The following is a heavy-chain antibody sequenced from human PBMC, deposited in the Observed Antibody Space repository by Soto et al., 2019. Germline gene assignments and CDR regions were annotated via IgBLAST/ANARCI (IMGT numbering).Heavy chain of an antibody. CDR3: ARDIRVFDF. CDR2: ISRNKTYI. CDR1: GFTLSDYS. Sequence: EVQLVESGGGLVKPGGSLRLSCAASGFTLSDYSMNWVRQAPGKGLEWVASISRNKTYINYSDSVKGRFTISRDNAKNSLYLQMNSLRAEDTAIYYCARDIRVFDFWGQVSLVTVSS. J-gene: IGHJ4*02. V-gene: IGHV3-21*02.